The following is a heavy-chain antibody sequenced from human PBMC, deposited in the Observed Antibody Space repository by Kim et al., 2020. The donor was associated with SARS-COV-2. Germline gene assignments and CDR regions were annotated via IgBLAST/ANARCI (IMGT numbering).Heavy chain of an antibody. V-gene: IGHV4-30-2*04. CDR3: ARAYGSGSYRWFDP. J-gene: IGHJ5*02. Sequence: SLKSRVTISVDTSKNQFSLNLSSVTAADTAVYYCARAYGSGSYRWFDPWGQGTLVTVSS. D-gene: IGHD3-10*01.